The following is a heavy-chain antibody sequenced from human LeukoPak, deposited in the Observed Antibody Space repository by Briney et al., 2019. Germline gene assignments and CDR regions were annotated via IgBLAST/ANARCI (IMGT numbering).Heavy chain of an antibody. J-gene: IGHJ4*02. CDR3: TGSVY. D-gene: IGHD2-8*02. V-gene: IGHV3-48*01. Sequence: GGSLRLSCAASGFTFSSYTMNWVRQAPGKGLEWVSHISSSSTTIYYADSVKGRFTISRDNSKNTLYLQMNSLRAEDTAVYYCTGSVYWGQGTLVTVSS. CDR1: GFTFSSYT. CDR2: ISSSSTTI.